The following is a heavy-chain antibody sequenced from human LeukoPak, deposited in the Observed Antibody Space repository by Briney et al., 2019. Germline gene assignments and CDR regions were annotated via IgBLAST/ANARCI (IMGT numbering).Heavy chain of an antibody. D-gene: IGHD3-3*01. CDR1: GFTFSSYA. CDR2: ISGSGGST. V-gene: IGHV3-23*01. CDR3: AKDPNYDFWSGYSPSFDY. J-gene: IGHJ4*02. Sequence: GGSLRLSCAASGFTFSSYAMSWVRQAPGKGLEWVSAISGSGGSTYYADSVKGRFTISRDNSKSTLYLQMNSLRAEDTAVYYCAKDPNYDFWSGYSPSFDYWGQGTLVTVSS.